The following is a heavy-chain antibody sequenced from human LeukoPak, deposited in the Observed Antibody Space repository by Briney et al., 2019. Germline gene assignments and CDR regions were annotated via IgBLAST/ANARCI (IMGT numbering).Heavy chain of an antibody. V-gene: IGHV4-39*01. CDR3: ARPPPVLLWFGSIDY. CDR1: GGSISSSSYY. Sequence: SETLSLTRTVSGGSISSSSYYWGWIRQTPGKGLEWIGTIYNSGDTYYNPSLKSRVTIAVVTSKNQFSLKLSSMTAADTAVYYCARPPPVLLWFGSIDYWGQGTLVTVSS. CDR2: IYNSGDT. D-gene: IGHD3-10*01. J-gene: IGHJ4*02.